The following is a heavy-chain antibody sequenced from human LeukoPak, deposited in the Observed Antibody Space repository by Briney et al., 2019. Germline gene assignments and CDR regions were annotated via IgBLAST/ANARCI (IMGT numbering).Heavy chain of an antibody. CDR3: ARRGYCSSTSCYYYFDY. CDR2: ISAYNGNT. Sequence: ASVKVSCKASGYTFTSYGISWVRQAPGQGLEWMGWISAYNGNTNYAQKLQGRVTMTTDTSTSTAYMELRSLRSDDTAVYYCARRGYCSSTSCYYYFDYWGQGTLVTVSS. J-gene: IGHJ4*02. D-gene: IGHD2-2*01. CDR1: GYTFTSYG. V-gene: IGHV1-18*01.